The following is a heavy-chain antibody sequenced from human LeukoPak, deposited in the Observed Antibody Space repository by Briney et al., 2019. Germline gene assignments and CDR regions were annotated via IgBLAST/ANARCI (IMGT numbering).Heavy chain of an antibody. CDR1: GYSISSGYY. CDR3: ARVRGYCSSTICYRYYFDY. Sequence: SETLPLTCAVSGYSISSGYYWGWIRQPPGKGLEWIGTIYHSGSTYYNPSLKSRVTISVDTSKNQFSLKLTSVTAADTAVYYCARVRGYCSSTICYRYYFDYWGQGTLVTVSS. CDR2: IYHSGST. J-gene: IGHJ4*02. V-gene: IGHV4-38-2*01. D-gene: IGHD2-2*01.